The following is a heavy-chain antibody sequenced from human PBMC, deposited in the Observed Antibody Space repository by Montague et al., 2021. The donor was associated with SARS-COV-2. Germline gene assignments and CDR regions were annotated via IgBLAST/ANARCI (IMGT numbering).Heavy chain of an antibody. J-gene: IGHJ6*02. CDR2: IHYSGST. CDR3: ARVAGLDVFRVYDYGLDV. V-gene: IGHV4-59*01. Sequence: SETLSLTCSVSGGSLSSFYWSWIRQPPGKGLEYIGYIHYSGSTNFSPSLNSRVSISLDTSKNQFSLNLRSVTTADTAVYYCARVAGLDVFRVYDYGLDVWGQGTTVTVSS. D-gene: IGHD1-14*01. CDR1: GGSLSSFY.